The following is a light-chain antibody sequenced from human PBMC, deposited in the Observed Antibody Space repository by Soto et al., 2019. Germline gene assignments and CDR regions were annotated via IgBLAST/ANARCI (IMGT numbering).Light chain of an antibody. CDR1: QIVNNNY. CDR2: GAS. CDR3: QQYGTSLIT. Sequence: EIVLPQSPGTLSLSPGERATLSCRASQIVNNNYLAWHQQKSGQAPRLLILGASNRATGIPDRFSGSGSGTDFTLTISRVEPEDFAVYYCQQYGTSLITFGQGTRLEIK. V-gene: IGKV3-20*01. J-gene: IGKJ5*01.